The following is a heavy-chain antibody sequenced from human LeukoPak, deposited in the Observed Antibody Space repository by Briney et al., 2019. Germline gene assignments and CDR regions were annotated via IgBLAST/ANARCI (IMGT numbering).Heavy chain of an antibody. D-gene: IGHD1-26*01. V-gene: IGHV3-30*18. J-gene: IGHJ4*02. Sequence: GGSLRLSCAASGFTFSSYGMHWVRQAPGKGLEWVAVISYDGSNKYYADSVKGRFTISRDNSKNTLYLQMNSLRAEDTAVYYCAKRKKIGSSGWYFDYWGQGTLVTVSS. CDR1: GFTFSSYG. CDR2: ISYDGSNK. CDR3: AKRKKIGSSGWYFDY.